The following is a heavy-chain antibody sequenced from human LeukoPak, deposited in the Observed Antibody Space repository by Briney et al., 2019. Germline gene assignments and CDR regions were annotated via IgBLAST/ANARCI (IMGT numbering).Heavy chain of an antibody. V-gene: IGHV4-39*01. CDR3: ARHPDVIGVAGTPGAFDY. Sequence: PSETLSLTCTVSGFSISSYSWHWIRQPPGKGLEWIGSIYYSGSTYYNPSLKSRVAISVDTSKNQFSLKLSSVTAADTAVYYCARHPDVIGVAGTPGAFDYWGQGTLVTVSS. D-gene: IGHD6-19*01. J-gene: IGHJ4*02. CDR2: IYYSGST. CDR1: GFSISSYS.